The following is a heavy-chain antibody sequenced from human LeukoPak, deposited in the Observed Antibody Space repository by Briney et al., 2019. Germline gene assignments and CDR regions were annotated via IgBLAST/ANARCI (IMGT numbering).Heavy chain of an antibody. J-gene: IGHJ4*02. CDR1: GFTFSDYY. Sequence: GGSLRLSCAASGFTFSDYYMSWIRQAPGKGLEWVSAISGSGGSTYYADSVKGRFTISRDNSKNTLYLQMNSLRAEDTAVYYCAKEHESSGYQGYWGQGTLVTVSS. CDR3: AKEHESSGYQGY. CDR2: ISGSGGST. V-gene: IGHV3-23*01. D-gene: IGHD3-22*01.